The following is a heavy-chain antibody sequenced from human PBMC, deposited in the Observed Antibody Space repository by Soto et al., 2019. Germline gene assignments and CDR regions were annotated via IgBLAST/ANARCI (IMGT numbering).Heavy chain of an antibody. CDR1: GFTFSSYG. J-gene: IGHJ6*02. CDR2: ILYDGSNK. D-gene: IGHD3-9*01. Sequence: QVQLVESGGGVVQPGRSLRLSCAASGFTFSSYGMHWVRQAPGKGLEWVAAILYDGSNKYYADSVKGRFTISRDNSKNTLYLQMNSRRAEDTAVYYCARGAYYDVLTGSYSYGMDVWGQGTTVTVSS. CDR3: ARGAYYDVLTGSYSYGMDV. V-gene: IGHV3-30*03.